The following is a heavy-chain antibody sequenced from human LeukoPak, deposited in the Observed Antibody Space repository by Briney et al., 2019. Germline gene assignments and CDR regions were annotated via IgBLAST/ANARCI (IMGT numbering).Heavy chain of an antibody. CDR1: GFTVISDY. CDR2: IYSGGTT. V-gene: IGHV3-66*01. Sequence: PGRSLRLSCVASGFTVISDYITSVRQAPEKRLEWVSVIYSGGTTFYADSVKGRFTSSRVNSKNTLYLQMNSLRAEATAVYYCARAVSPSTWYPRYYFDYWGQGTLVTVSS. D-gene: IGHD6-13*01. CDR3: ARAVSPSTWYPRYYFDY. J-gene: IGHJ4*02.